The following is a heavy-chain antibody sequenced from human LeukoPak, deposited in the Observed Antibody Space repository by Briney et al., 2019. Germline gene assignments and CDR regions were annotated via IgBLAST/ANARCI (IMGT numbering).Heavy chain of an antibody. CDR1: GFTFSSCW. D-gene: IGHD5-24*01. CDR3: ARYRRDGYNCYFDY. CDR2: IKQDGSEK. J-gene: IGHJ4*02. V-gene: IGHV3-7*01. Sequence: GGSLRLSCAASGFTFSSCWMSWVRQAPGKGLEWVANIKQDGSEKYYVDSVKGRFTISRDNAKNSLYLQMNSLRAEDTAVYYCARYRRDGYNCYFDYWGQGTLVTVSS.